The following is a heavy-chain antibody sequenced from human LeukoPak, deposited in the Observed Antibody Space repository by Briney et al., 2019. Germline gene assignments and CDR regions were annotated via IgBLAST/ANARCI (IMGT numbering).Heavy chain of an antibody. CDR2: ITSSSGYI. D-gene: IGHD6-25*01. CDR3: AREISSSGCLDY. CDR1: GFTFSSYS. V-gene: IGHV3-21*01. J-gene: IGHJ4*02. Sequence: PGGSLRLSCAASGFTFSSYSMNWVRQAPGKGLEWVSSITSSSGYIYYADSVKGRFTISRDNAKKSLYLQMNGLRAEDTAVYYCAREISSSGCLDYWGQGTLVTVSS.